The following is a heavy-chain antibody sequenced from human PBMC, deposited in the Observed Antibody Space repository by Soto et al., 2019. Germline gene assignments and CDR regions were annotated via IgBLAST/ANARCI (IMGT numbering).Heavy chain of an antibody. CDR2: ISAYNGNT. CDR3: ARGHCSGGSCYSTAFDAFDI. Sequence: QVQLVQSGAEVKKPGASVKVSCKASGYTFTSYGISWVRQAPGQGREWMGWISAYNGNTNYAQKLQGRVTMTTDTSTSTAYMELRSLRSDDTAVYYCARGHCSGGSCYSTAFDAFDIWGQGTMVTVSS. J-gene: IGHJ3*02. D-gene: IGHD2-15*01. V-gene: IGHV1-18*01. CDR1: GYTFTSYG.